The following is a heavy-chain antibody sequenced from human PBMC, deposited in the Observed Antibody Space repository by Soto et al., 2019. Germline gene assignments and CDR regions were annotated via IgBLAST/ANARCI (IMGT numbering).Heavy chain of an antibody. D-gene: IGHD6-19*01. CDR2: IDPSDSYT. Sequence: PGESLKISCKGSGYSFTSYWISWVRQMPGKGPEWMGRIDPSDSYTNYSPSFQGHVTISADKSISTAYLQWSSLKASDTAMYYCARRGSGAATLWGQGTLVTVSS. J-gene: IGHJ4*02. V-gene: IGHV5-10-1*01. CDR1: GYSFTSYW. CDR3: ARRGSGAATL.